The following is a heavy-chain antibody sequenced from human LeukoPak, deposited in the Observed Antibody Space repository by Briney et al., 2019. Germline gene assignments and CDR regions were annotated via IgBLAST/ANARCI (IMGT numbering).Heavy chain of an antibody. D-gene: IGHD6-19*01. CDR1: GFTFSSYG. J-gene: IGHJ5*02. Sequence: GGSLRLSCAASGFTFSSYGMHWVRQAPGKGLEWVAVIWYDGSNKYYADSVKGRFTISRDNSKNTPYLQMNSLRAEDTAVYYCARDRAVDSSGYPIYNWFDPWGQGTLVTVSS. V-gene: IGHV3-33*01. CDR2: IWYDGSNK. CDR3: ARDRAVDSSGYPIYNWFDP.